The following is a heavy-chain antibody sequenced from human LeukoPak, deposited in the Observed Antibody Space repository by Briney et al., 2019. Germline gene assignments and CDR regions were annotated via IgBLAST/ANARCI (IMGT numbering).Heavy chain of an antibody. CDR1: GFTSSSYA. CDR2: ISYDGSNK. D-gene: IGHD3-3*02. CDR3: ARDGRVYRIFGVVIPHYYYYMDV. Sequence: GGSLRLSCAASGFTSSSYAMRWVRQAPGKGLEWVAVISYDGSNKYYADSVKGRFTISRDNSKNTLYLQMNSLRAEDTAVYYCARDGRVYRIFGVVIPHYYYYMDVWGKGTTVTVSS. V-gene: IGHV3-30-3*01. J-gene: IGHJ6*03.